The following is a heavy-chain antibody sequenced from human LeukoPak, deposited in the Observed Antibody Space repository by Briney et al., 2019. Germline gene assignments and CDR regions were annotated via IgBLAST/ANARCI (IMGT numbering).Heavy chain of an antibody. CDR1: GGTFSSYA. CDR2: IIPIFGTA. J-gene: IGHJ4*02. CDR3: ARGFISRGYFDY. D-gene: IGHD3-16*02. V-gene: IGHV1-69*13. Sequence: SVKVSCKASGGTFSSYAISWVRQAPGQGLEWMGGIIPIFGTANYAQKFQGRVTITADESTSTAYMELSSLRSEDTAVYYCARGFISRGYFDYWGQGTLVTVSS.